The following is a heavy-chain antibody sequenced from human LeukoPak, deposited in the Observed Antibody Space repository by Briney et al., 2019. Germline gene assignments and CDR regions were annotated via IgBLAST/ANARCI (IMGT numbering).Heavy chain of an antibody. CDR2: ISHSGNT. D-gene: IGHD3-3*01. V-gene: IGHV4-39*02. CDR1: GGSITTHDNY. J-gene: IGHJ5*02. CDR3: ARLYFDFLSSYLDH. Sequence: SETLSLTCTVSGGSITTHDNYWGWIRQPPGKGLEWIGSISHSGNTHYSPSLQSRVTMSADTSRNNFSLKLSSVTAADTAVYYCARLYFDFLSSYLDHWGQGTLVTVSS.